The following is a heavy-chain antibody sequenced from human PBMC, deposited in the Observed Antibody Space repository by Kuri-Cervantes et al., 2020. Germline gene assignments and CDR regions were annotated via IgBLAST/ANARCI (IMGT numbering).Heavy chain of an antibody. V-gene: IGHV3-21*01. D-gene: IGHD3-3*01. CDR3: ARDSERFLEWLSPGNYYMDA. CDR1: GFTFSSYS. CDR2: ISSGSTYI. J-gene: IGHJ6*03. Sequence: GESLKISCAASGFTFSSYSMNWVRQAPGKGLEWVSSISSGSTYIHYADSLKGRFTISRDNAKNSLYLQMNSLRAEDTAVYYCARDSERFLEWLSPGNYYMDAWGKGTTVTVSS.